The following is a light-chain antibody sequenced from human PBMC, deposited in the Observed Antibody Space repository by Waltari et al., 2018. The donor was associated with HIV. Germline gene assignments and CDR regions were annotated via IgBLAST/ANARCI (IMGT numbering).Light chain of an antibody. Sequence: SYELPQPPSVSVSPGQTARLTCSGDTLPKKYAHWYQQKSGQAPVLVIYEDIKRPSGIPERFSGSSSGTMAILTISGAQVEDEADYYCYSTESNGNHRVFGGGTKLTVL. CDR3: YSTESNGNHRV. V-gene: IGLV3-10*01. CDR2: EDI. CDR1: TLPKKY. J-gene: IGLJ3*02.